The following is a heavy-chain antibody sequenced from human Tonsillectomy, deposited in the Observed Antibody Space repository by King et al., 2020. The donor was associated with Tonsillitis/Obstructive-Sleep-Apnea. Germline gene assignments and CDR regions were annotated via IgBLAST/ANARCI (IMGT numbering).Heavy chain of an antibody. V-gene: IGHV3-48*02. J-gene: IGHJ1*01. CDR2: ISSDSRTI. D-gene: IGHD5-24*01. CDR1: GFNFRSYS. CDR3: ARDRDRRNWYEGYFQY. Sequence: QLVQSGGGLVQPGGSLRLSCAASGFNFRSYSMNWVRQAPGRGLECISYISSDSRTIYHADSVKGRFTVSRDNAKKSLYLQMNSLRDEDTAVYYCARDRDRRNWYEGYFQYWGPGTLVTVSS.